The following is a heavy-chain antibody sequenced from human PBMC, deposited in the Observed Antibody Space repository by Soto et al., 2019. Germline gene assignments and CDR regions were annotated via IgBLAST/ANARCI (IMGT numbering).Heavy chain of an antibody. Sequence: VQLVESGGGLVQPGGSLKLSCAASGFTFSGSAMHWVRQASGKGLEWVGRIRTKVNSYATAYAASVKGRFTISRDDSKNTAYLQMNSLKTEDTAVYYCTRTDALDVWGQGTTVTVSS. J-gene: IGHJ6*02. CDR2: IRTKVNSYAT. V-gene: IGHV3-73*02. CDR3: TRTDALDV. CDR1: GFTFSGSA.